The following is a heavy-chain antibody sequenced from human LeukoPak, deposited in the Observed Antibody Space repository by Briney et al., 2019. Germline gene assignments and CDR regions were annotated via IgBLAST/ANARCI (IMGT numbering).Heavy chain of an antibody. Sequence: GSLRLSCAASGFTFSDYYMSWIRQAPGKGLEWVSYISSSGSTIYYADSVKGRFTISRDNAKNSLYVQMNSLRAEDTAVYYCARSHNYGSGSFAFDIWGQGTIITVSS. J-gene: IGHJ3*02. D-gene: IGHD3-10*01. CDR1: GFTFSDYY. CDR2: ISSSGSTI. V-gene: IGHV3-11*04. CDR3: ARSHNYGSGSFAFDI.